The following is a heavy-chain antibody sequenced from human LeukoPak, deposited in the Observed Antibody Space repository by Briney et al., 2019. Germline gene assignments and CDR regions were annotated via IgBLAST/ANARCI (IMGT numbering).Heavy chain of an antibody. CDR1: GFTVSSNY. D-gene: IGHD1-26*01. CDR2: ISGSGGST. CDR3: AKEPYSGSQLLDY. J-gene: IGHJ4*02. V-gene: IGHV3-23*01. Sequence: HPGGSLRLSCAASGFTVSSNYMSWVRQAPGKGLEWVSVISGSGGSTYYADSVKGRFTISRDNSKNTLYLQMNSLRAEDTAVYYCAKEPYSGSQLLDYWGQGTLVTVSS.